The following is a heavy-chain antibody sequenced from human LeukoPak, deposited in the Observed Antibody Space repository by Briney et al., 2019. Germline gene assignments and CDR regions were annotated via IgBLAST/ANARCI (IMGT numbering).Heavy chain of an antibody. CDR1: GFTFSSYG. CDR2: IWYDGSNK. CDR3: ARSYSSSPKVDY. D-gene: IGHD6-6*01. J-gene: IGHJ4*02. V-gene: IGHV3-33*01. Sequence: GGSLRLSCAASGFTFSSYGMHWVRQAPGKGLEWVAVIWYDGSNKYYADSVKGRFTISRDSSKNTLYLQMNSLRAEDTAVYYCARSYSSSPKVDYWGQGTLVTVSS.